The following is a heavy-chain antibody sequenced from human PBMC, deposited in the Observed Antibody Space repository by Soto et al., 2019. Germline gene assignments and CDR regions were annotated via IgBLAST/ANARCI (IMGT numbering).Heavy chain of an antibody. D-gene: IGHD1-26*01. CDR3: ARVEAEGGHYYYYDMDV. Sequence: PSQTLSLTCAISGDSVSSNSAAWNWIRQSPSRGLEWLGRTYYRSKWYNDYAVSVKSRITINPDTSKNQFSLQLNSVPPEDTAVYYCARVEAEGGHYYYYDMDVWGQGTTVTTSS. CDR1: GDSVSSNSAA. CDR2: TYYRSKWYN. V-gene: IGHV6-1*01. J-gene: IGHJ6*02.